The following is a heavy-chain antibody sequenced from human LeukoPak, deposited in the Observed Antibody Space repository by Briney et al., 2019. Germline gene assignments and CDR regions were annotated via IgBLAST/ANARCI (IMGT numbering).Heavy chain of an antibody. J-gene: IGHJ6*03. Sequence: GGSLRLSCAASGFTFSNAWMSWVRQAPGKGLEWVGRIKSKTDGGTTDYAAPVKGRFTISRDDSKNTLYLQMNSLKTEDTAVYYCTTADIAAAVTFDYYYYMDVWGEGTTVTVSS. CDR1: GFTFSNAW. CDR3: TTADIAAAVTFDYYYYMDV. D-gene: IGHD6-13*01. V-gene: IGHV3-15*01. CDR2: IKSKTDGGTT.